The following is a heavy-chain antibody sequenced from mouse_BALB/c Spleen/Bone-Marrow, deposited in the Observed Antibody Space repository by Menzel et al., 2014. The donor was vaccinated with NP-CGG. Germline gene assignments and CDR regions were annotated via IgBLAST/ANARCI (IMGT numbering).Heavy chain of an antibody. J-gene: IGHJ3*01. D-gene: IGHD2-10*02. CDR1: GFSLTSYG. Sequence: VQVVESGPGLVAPSQSLSITCTVSGFSLTSYGIHWARQPPGKGLEWLGVIWAGGGTIYNSALMSRLSISKDNSKSQVFLKMHSLQTDDTAMYYCARDAGYGNPWFAYWGQGTLVTVSA. CDR3: ARDAGYGNPWFAY. CDR2: IWAGGGT. V-gene: IGHV2-9*02.